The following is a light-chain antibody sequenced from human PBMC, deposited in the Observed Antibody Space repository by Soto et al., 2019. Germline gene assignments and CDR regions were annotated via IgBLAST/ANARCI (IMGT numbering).Light chain of an antibody. V-gene: IGKV3-15*01. CDR3: QQYNNWPLG. CDR2: GAS. J-gene: IGKJ4*01. Sequence: EIVMTHSTATLSVSPGERATLSCRASQSVRSNLAWYQQKAGQAPRLLIYGASTRATGIPGRFSGSGSGTEFTLTISGLQSEDCAVYCCQQYNNWPLGFGGGTKVEI. CDR1: QSVRSN.